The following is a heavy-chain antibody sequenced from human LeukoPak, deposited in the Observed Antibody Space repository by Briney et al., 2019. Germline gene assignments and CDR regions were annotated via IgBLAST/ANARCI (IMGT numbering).Heavy chain of an antibody. J-gene: IGHJ5*02. CDR3: ASAPHGSGSYYNA. V-gene: IGHV3-30*04. D-gene: IGHD3-10*01. CDR1: GFTFSSYA. CDR2: ISYDGSNK. Sequence: GSLRLSCAASGFTFSSYAMHGVRQAPGKGLEWVAVISYDGSNKYYADSVKGRFTISRDNSKNTLYLQMNSLRAEDTAVYYCASAPHGSGSYYNAWGQGTLVTVSS.